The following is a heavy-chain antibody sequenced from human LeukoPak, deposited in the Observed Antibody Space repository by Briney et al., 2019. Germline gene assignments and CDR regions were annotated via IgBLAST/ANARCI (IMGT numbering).Heavy chain of an antibody. D-gene: IGHD3-10*01. Sequence: GASVTVSFKASGYTFIGYYMHWVRQAPGQGLEWMGWINPKSGVTRYAHNFQGRVTMTRDTSTSTAYMELSRLTSDDTAVYYCARDGIGSGSYSWFGPWGHGTLVTVSS. V-gene: IGHV1-2*02. CDR3: ARDGIGSGSYSWFGP. CDR1: GYTFIGYY. J-gene: IGHJ5*02. CDR2: INPKSGVT.